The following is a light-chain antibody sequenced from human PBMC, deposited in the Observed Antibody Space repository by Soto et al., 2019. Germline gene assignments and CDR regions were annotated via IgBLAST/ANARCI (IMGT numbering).Light chain of an antibody. CDR3: QSHDSSLSGYV. J-gene: IGLJ1*01. V-gene: IGLV1-40*01. Sequence: QSALAQPPSVSGAPGQRVTISCTGSSSNIGAGYDVHWYQQLPGTAPKLLIYANTNRPSGVPDRFSGSKSGTSASLAITGLQAEDEADYYCQSHDSSLSGYVFGTGTKVTVL. CDR2: ANT. CDR1: SSNIGAGYD.